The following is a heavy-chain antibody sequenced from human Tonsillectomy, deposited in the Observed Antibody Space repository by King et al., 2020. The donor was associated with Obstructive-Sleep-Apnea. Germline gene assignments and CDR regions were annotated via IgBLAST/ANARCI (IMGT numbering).Heavy chain of an antibody. Sequence: LQLVQSGGGLVKPGGSLRLSCAASGFTFSNGWMSWVRQAPGKGLEWVGRIKSKTEGGTTDYAAPVKGRFTISRGDSKNTLYLQMNSLKTEDKAVYYCTTDPHCSSTRCEYHYYYYGMDVWGQGTTVTVSS. CDR3: TTDPHCSSTRCEYHYYYYGMDV. D-gene: IGHD2-2*01. V-gene: IGHV3-15*01. CDR2: IKSKTEGGTT. CDR1: GFTFSNGW. J-gene: IGHJ6*02.